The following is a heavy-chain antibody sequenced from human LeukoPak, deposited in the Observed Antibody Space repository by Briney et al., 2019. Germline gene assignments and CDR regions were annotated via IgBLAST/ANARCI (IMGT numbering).Heavy chain of an antibody. V-gene: IGHV3-21*01. CDR1: GFTFSSYS. CDR2: ISSSSSYI. Sequence: AGGSLRLSCAPSGFTFSSYSMTWVRQAPGKGLEWVSSISSSSSYIYYADSVKGRFTISRENAKNSMYLQMNSLRAEDTAVYYCARDRGGDSSGYYFLFDYWGQGTLVTVSS. J-gene: IGHJ4*02. D-gene: IGHD3-22*01. CDR3: ARDRGGDSSGYYFLFDY.